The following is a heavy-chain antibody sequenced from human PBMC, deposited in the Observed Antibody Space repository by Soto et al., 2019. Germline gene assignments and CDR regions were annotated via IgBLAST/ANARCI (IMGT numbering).Heavy chain of an antibody. J-gene: IGHJ4*02. V-gene: IGHV4-59*08. CDR3: ARGPTSDKVDY. Sequence: PSETLSLTCTVSGGSISNYYWSWIRQPPGKGLEWIGYIHYSGSTNYSNPSLKGRVTISGDTSKNQFSLNLSSVTAADTAVYYCARGPTSDKVDYWGQGTLVTVS. CDR2: IHYSGST. CDR1: GGSISNYY.